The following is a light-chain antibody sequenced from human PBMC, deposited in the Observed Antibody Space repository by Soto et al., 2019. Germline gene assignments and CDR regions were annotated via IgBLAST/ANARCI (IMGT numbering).Light chain of an antibody. CDR3: CSYAGSDSHYV. Sequence: QSALTQPRSVSGSPGQSVTISRTGTSSDVGGYNSVSWYQQHPDKAPKFMIYDVSKRPSGVPDRFSGSKSGNTASLPISGLQAEVEADYYCCSYAGSDSHYVFGTGIKVTVL. CDR2: DVS. CDR1: SSDVGGYNS. J-gene: IGLJ1*01. V-gene: IGLV2-11*01.